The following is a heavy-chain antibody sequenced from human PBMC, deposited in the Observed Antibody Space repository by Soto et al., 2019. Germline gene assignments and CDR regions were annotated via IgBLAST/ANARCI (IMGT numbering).Heavy chain of an antibody. V-gene: IGHV3-7*01. CDR1: GFTFSSYW. CDR3: ARFNIRFLEWWGTNWFDP. D-gene: IGHD3-3*01. J-gene: IGHJ5*02. CDR2: IKQDGSEK. Sequence: GGSLRLSCAASGFTFSSYWMSWVRQAPGKGLEWVANIKQDGSEKYYVDSVKGRFTISRDNAKNSLYLQMNSLRAEDTAVYYCARFNIRFLEWWGTNWFDPWGQGTLVTVSS.